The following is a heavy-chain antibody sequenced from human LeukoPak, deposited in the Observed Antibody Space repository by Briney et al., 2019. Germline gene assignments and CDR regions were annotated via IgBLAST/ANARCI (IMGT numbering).Heavy chain of an antibody. J-gene: IGHJ2*01. D-gene: IGHD2-15*01. CDR3: AREGCRGGGCAEYWYFDL. CDR1: GFTVSSNY. V-gene: IGHV3-53*01. Sequence: QSGGSLRLSCAASGFTVSSNYMSWVRQAPGKGLEWVLVIYSGGSTYYADSVKGRFTISRDNSKNTPCLQINSLRGEDTAVYYCAREGCRGGGCAEYWYFDLWGRGNLVTVSS. CDR2: IYSGGST.